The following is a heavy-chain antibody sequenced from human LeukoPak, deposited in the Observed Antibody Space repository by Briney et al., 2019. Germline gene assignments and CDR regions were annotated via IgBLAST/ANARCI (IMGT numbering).Heavy chain of an antibody. J-gene: IGHJ6*03. V-gene: IGHV1-2*02. CDR2: INPNSGGT. D-gene: IGHD6-19*01. CDR3: ARGYSSGWYYPGYYYYYMDV. CDR1: GYSFTGYY. Sequence: GASVKVSCKASGYSFTGYYMHWVRQAPGQGLEWMGWINPNSGGTNYAQKFQGRVTMTRDTSISTAYMELSRLRSDDTAVYYCARGYSSGWYYPGYYYYYMDVWGKGTTVTVSS.